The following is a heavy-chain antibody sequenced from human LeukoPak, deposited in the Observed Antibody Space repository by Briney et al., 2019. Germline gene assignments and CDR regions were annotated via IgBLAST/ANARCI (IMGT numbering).Heavy chain of an antibody. J-gene: IGHJ5*02. V-gene: IGHV4-59*01. CDR1: GGSISSYY. CDR3: AREAVAQYNWFDP. Sequence: SETLSLTCTVSGGSISSYYWSWIRQPPGKGLEWIGYIYYSGSTNYNPSLKSRVTISVDTSKNQFSLKLSSVTAADTAVYYCAREAVAQYNWFDPWGQGTLVTVSS. CDR2: IYYSGST. D-gene: IGHD6-19*01.